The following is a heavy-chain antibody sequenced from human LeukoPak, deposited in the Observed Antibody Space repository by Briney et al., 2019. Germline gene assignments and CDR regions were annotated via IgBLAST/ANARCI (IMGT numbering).Heavy chain of an antibody. D-gene: IGHD5/OR15-5a*01. J-gene: IGHJ6*03. Sequence: GGSLRLSCEVSGFTFRSYGMHWVRQAPGKGLEWVAVISYDGSNKYYADSVKGRFTISRDNSKNTLYLQMNSLRAEDTAVYYRAKDGLRYYYYMDVWGKGTTVTVSS. CDR2: ISYDGSNK. CDR1: GFTFRSYG. V-gene: IGHV3-30*18. CDR3: AKDGLRYYYYMDV.